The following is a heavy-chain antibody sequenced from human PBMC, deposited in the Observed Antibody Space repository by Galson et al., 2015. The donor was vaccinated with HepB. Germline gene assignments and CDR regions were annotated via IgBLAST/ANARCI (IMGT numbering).Heavy chain of an antibody. CDR3: ARASEEVVAATSHGASIDY. CDR2: IWYDGSNK. CDR1: GFTFSSYG. V-gene: IGHV3-33*01. J-gene: IGHJ4*02. Sequence: SLRLSCAASGFTFSSYGMHWVRQAPGKGLEWVAVIWYDGSNKYYADSVKGRFTISRDNSKNTLYLQMNSLRAEDTAVYYCARASEEVVAATSHGASIDYWGQGTLVTVSS. D-gene: IGHD2-15*01.